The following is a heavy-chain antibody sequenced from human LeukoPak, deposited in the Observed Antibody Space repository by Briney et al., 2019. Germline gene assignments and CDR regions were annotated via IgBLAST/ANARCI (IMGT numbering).Heavy chain of an antibody. CDR1: GYSISSGYY. V-gene: IGHV4-38-2*01. CDR3: ARYDSGGFYRNFDY. Sequence: SETLSLTCAVSGYSISSGYYWGWIRQPPGKGLEWIGSIYHSGSTYYNPSLKSRVTISVDTSQSQFSLRLSSVTAADTAVYYCARYDSGGFYRNFDYWGQGTLVTVSS. J-gene: IGHJ4*02. D-gene: IGHD3-22*01. CDR2: IYHSGST.